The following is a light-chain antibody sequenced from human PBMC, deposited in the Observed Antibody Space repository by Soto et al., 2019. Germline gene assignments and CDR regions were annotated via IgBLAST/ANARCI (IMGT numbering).Light chain of an antibody. J-gene: IGKJ1*01. CDR3: QQYDTYPWT. CDR2: KAS. CDR1: QSIKTW. V-gene: IGKV1-5*03. Sequence: DIQMTQSPSTLSASVGDRVTITCRASQSIKTWLAWYQQKPGKAPNFLIYKASALESGVPSRFSGSGYGTEFTLTISSLQPDDFATYYCQQYDTYPWTFGKGTKVDMK.